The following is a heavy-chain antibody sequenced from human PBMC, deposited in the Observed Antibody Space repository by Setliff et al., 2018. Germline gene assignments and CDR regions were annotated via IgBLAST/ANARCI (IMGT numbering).Heavy chain of an antibody. CDR1: GFTFSDYY. CDR3: ARDGEYDYGDYVRFDY. Sequence: GGSLRLSCAASGFTFSDYYMSWIRQAPGKGLEWVSYISSSGSTIYYADSVKGRFTISRDNAKNSLYLQMNSLRAEDTAVYYCARDGEYDYGDYVRFDYWGQGTLVTVSS. D-gene: IGHD4-17*01. CDR2: ISSSGSTI. V-gene: IGHV3-11*01. J-gene: IGHJ4*02.